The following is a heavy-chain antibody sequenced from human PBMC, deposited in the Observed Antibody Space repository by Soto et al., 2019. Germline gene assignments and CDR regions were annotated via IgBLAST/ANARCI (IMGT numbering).Heavy chain of an antibody. J-gene: IGHJ3*02. CDR2: ISANGAYT. Sequence: GGSLRLSCAASGFTFSTYAMNWVRQAPGKGLEWVSAISANGAYTYYADSVKGRFTISRDNSVNALYLQMNSVRIEDTAVYYCAHPRGYGVFDAYDIWGQGTMVTVSS. D-gene: IGHD2-8*01. CDR3: AHPRGYGVFDAYDI. V-gene: IGHV3-23*01. CDR1: GFTFSTYA.